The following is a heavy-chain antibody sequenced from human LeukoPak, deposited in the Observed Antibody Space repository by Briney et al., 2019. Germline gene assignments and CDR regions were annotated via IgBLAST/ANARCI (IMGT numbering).Heavy chain of an antibody. CDR2: IYYSGST. D-gene: IGHD3-10*01. CDR1: GGSISSYY. J-gene: IGHJ4*02. V-gene: IGHV4-59*12. Sequence: SETLSLTCTVSGGSISSYYWSWIRQPPGKGLEWIGYIYYSGSTNYNPSLKSRVTISVDTSKNQFSLKLSSVTAADTAVYYCARGGGSGVATHFDYWGQGTLVTVSS. CDR3: ARGGGSGVATHFDY.